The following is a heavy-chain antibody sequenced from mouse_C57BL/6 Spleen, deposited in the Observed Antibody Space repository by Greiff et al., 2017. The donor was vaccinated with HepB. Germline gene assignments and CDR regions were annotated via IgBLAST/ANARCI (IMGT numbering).Heavy chain of an antibody. D-gene: IGHD1-1*01. Sequence: VQLKESGGDLVKPGGSLKLSCAASGFTFSSYGMSWVRQTPDKRLEWVATISSGGSYTYYPDSVKGRFTISRDNAKNTLYLQMSSLKSEDTAMYYCARQAYYGSSRNYFDYWGQGTTLTVSS. J-gene: IGHJ2*01. V-gene: IGHV5-6*01. CDR2: ISSGGSYT. CDR1: GFTFSSYG. CDR3: ARQAYYGSSRNYFDY.